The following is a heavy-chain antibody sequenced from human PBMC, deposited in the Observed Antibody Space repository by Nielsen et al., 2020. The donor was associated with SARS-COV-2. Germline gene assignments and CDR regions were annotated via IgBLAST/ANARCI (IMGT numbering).Heavy chain of an antibody. CDR3: AKDQFSLNHGAFDI. D-gene: IGHD1-14*01. Sequence: GGSLRLSCVSSGFTFSNAWMSWVRQDPGKGLEWVGRIKRKTDGGTTDYAAPVKGRFTISRDDSKNTLYLQMNSLKREDTAVYYCAKDQFSLNHGAFDIWGQGTMVTVSS. J-gene: IGHJ3*02. V-gene: IGHV3-15*01. CDR2: IKRKTDGGTT. CDR1: GFTFSNAW.